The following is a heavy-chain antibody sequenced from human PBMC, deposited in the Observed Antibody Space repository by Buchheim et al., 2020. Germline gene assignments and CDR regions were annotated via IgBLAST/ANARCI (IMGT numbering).Heavy chain of an antibody. J-gene: IGHJ4*02. V-gene: IGHV4-4*02. CDR2: IDHSGFT. CDR3: ARDSGYRSEY. CDR1: GDSVSNGNW. D-gene: IGHD5-18*01. Sequence: QVQLQESGPGLVKPSGTLSLTCAVSGDSVSNGNWWNWVRQPPGKGLEWIGEIDHSGFTKYNPSLKSRVPIELDKPKNQFSPKLTSVTAADTAVYYCARDSGYRSEYWGQGTL.